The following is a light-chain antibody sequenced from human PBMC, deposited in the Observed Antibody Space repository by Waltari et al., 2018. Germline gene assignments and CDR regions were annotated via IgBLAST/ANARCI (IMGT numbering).Light chain of an antibody. CDR1: QSVRTN. J-gene: IGKJ3*01. CDR2: GAS. CDR3: QQRSHFYT. Sequence: EIVMTQSPATLSVSPGDRATLSCRASQSVRTNLAWFQQKPGQPPRLLISGASTRATGIPARFSGSGSGTEFTLTITGLQSEDFAVYYCQQRSHFYTFGPGTRVDVK. V-gene: IGKV3-15*01.